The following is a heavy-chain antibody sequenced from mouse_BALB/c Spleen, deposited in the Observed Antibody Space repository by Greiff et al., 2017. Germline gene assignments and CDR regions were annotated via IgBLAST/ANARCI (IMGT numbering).Heavy chain of an antibody. CDR1: GYTFTSYW. CDR3: ARKDYYGYGWFAY. J-gene: IGHJ3*01. D-gene: IGHD1-2*01. CDR2: INPSTGYT. Sequence: VQLQQSGAELAKPGASVKMSCKASGYTFTSYWMHWVKQRPGQGLEWIGYINPSTGYTEYNQKFKDKATLTADKSSSTAYMQLSSLTSEDSAVYYCARKDYYGYGWFAYWGQGTLVTVSA. V-gene: IGHV1-7*01.